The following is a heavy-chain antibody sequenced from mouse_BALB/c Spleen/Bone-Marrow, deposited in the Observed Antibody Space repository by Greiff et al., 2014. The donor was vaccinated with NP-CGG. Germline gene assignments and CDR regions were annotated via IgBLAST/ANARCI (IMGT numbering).Heavy chain of an antibody. CDR2: INPSNGRT. J-gene: IGHJ3*01. CDR3: ASSGYDGFAY. CDR1: GYTFTSYW. Sequence: VQLQQSGAELVKPGASVKLSCKASGYTFTSYWMHWVKQRPGQGLEWIGEINPSNGRTNYNEKFKSKATLTVDKSSSTAYMQLSSLTPEDSAVYYCASSGYDGFAYWGQGTLVTVSA. D-gene: IGHD2-2*01. V-gene: IGHV1S81*02.